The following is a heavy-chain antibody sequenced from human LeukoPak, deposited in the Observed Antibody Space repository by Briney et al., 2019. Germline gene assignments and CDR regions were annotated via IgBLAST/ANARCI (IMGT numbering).Heavy chain of an antibody. D-gene: IGHD3-10*01. CDR2: INSDGSST. CDR1: GLTFSSYW. V-gene: IGHV3-74*01. J-gene: IGHJ4*02. Sequence: PGGSLRLSCGASGLTFSSYWMHWVRQAPGKGLVWVSRINSDGSSTTYADSVKSRFTTSRDNAKNTLYLQMNSLRAEDTAVYYWAGAWFGDRIDYWGQGTLVTVSS. CDR3: AGAWFGDRIDY.